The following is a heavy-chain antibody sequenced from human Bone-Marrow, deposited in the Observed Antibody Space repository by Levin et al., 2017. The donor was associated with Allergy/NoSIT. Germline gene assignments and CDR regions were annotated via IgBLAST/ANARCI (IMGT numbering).Heavy chain of an antibody. V-gene: IGHV4-34*01. CDR1: GGSLSGYY. D-gene: IGHD2-15*01. Sequence: SETLSLTCTLPGGSLSGYYWSWIRQPPGKGLEWIGEINHSGTTNYNPSLNSRVSISIDTSTNQLSLRLRSVIAADTAIYYCARHYGMVVDYYYYYGMDVWGQGTTVTVSS. CDR2: INHSGTT. CDR3: ARHYGMVVDYYYYYGMDV. J-gene: IGHJ6*02.